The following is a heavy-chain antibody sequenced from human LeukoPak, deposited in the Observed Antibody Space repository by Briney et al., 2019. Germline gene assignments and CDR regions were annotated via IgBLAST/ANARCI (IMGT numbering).Heavy chain of an antibody. CDR1: GYTFTDYY. Sequence: ASVKVSCKASGYTFTDYYMHWVRQAPGQGLEWMGWINPKSGGTNYAQKFQGRVTMTRDTSISTVYMELSRLRSDDTAVYYCARGRSDRLWFGESIRNSYYYMDVWGKGTTVTISS. CDR2: INPKSGGT. CDR3: ARGRSDRLWFGESIRNSYYYMDV. D-gene: IGHD3-10*01. J-gene: IGHJ6*03. V-gene: IGHV1-2*02.